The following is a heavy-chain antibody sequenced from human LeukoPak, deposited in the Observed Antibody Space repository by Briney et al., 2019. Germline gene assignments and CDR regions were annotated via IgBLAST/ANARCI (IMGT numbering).Heavy chain of an antibody. CDR2: INWSGGST. J-gene: IGHJ4*02. CDR1: GFAFDEHG. V-gene: IGHV3-20*04. CDR3: VRAPITSPFYFDY. Sequence: PGGSLRLSCTASGFAFDEHGMSWVRQVPGKGLEWVSGINWSGGSTGYADPLRGRFTISRDSAKNSLYLQMDSLRAEDTALYYCVRAPITSPFYFDYWGQGTLVTVSS. D-gene: IGHD2-2*01.